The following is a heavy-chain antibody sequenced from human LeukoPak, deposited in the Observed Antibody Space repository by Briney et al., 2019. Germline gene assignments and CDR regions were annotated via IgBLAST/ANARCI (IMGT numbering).Heavy chain of an antibody. J-gene: IGHJ3*02. CDR1: GFTFSNYA. Sequence: GGSLRLSCAASGFTFSNYAMSWVRQAPGKGLEWVSTISGSGGSTYYADSVKGRFTISRDNSKNTLYLQMNSLRAEDTAVYYCASTQNWGSDDAFDIWGQGTMVTVSS. CDR3: ASTQNWGSDDAFDI. D-gene: IGHD7-27*01. V-gene: IGHV3-23*01. CDR2: ISGSGGST.